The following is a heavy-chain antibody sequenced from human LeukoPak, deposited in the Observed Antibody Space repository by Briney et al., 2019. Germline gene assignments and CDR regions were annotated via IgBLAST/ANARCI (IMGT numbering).Heavy chain of an antibody. CDR3: AKGSTMYTAYYFDY. D-gene: IGHD3-10*02. Sequence: GRSLRLSCPASGFTFSSYAMHWVRQTPGKGLEWVSVISGSGGSTDYADSVKGRFTISRDNSKNTLYAQMNSLRAEDTAVYYCAKGSTMYTAYYFDYWGQGTLVTVSS. CDR2: ISGSGGST. CDR1: GFTFSSYA. V-gene: IGHV3-23*01. J-gene: IGHJ4*02.